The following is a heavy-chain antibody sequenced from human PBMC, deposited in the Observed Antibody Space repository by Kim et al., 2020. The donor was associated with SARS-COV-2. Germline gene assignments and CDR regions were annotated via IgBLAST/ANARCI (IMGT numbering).Heavy chain of an antibody. CDR1: GGSISSSSYY. CDR2: IYYSGST. Sequence: SETLSLTCTVSGGSISSSSYYWGWIRQPPGKGLEWIGSIYYSGSTYYNPSLKSRVTISVDTSKNQFSLKLSSVTAADTAVYYCAPRAGGNGGSSAFDYWGQGTLVTVSS. CDR3: APRAGGNGGSSAFDY. D-gene: IGHD3-10*01. V-gene: IGHV4-39*01. J-gene: IGHJ4*02.